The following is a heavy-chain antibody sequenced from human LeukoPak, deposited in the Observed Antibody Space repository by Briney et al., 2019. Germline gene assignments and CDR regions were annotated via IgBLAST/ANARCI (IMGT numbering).Heavy chain of an antibody. CDR2: IWYDGSNK. J-gene: IGHJ4*02. D-gene: IGHD6-13*01. CDR1: GFTFSSYG. V-gene: IGHV3-33*01. CDR3: ARGIAAAGHLDY. Sequence: GGSLRLSCAASGFTFSSYGMHWVRQAPGKGLEWVAVIWYDGSNKYYADSVKGRFTISRDNSKNTLYLQVNSLRAEDTAVYYCARGIAAAGHLDYWGQGTLVTVSS.